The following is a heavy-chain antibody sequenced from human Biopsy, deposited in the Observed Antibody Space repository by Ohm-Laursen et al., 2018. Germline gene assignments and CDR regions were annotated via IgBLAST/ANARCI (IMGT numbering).Heavy chain of an antibody. D-gene: IGHD3-3*01. CDR3: ARQVDFWSGYVDY. CDR1: GGSIRGSTYY. J-gene: IGHJ4*02. V-gene: IGHV4-39*01. Sequence: GTLSLTCNVSGGSIRGSTYYWGWIRQSPGKGLEWIGNIYYSGNTDYSPSLKSQVTISVDTSNNQFSLKLRSVTAADTAVYYCARQVDFWSGYVDYWGQGTLVAVSS. CDR2: IYYSGNT.